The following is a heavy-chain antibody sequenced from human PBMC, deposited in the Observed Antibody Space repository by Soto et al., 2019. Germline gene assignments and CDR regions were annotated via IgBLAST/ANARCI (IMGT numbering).Heavy chain of an antibody. D-gene: IGHD6-25*01. CDR3: AKDLQTRLRAGWFDP. Sequence: GGSLRLSCAASGFTFSSYAMSWVRQSPGKGLEWVSAISGSGGSTYYADSVKGRFTISRDNSKNTLYLQMNSLRAEDTAVYYCAKDLQTRLRAGWFDPWGQGTLVTVSS. CDR2: ISGSGGST. V-gene: IGHV3-23*01. CDR1: GFTFSSYA. J-gene: IGHJ5*02.